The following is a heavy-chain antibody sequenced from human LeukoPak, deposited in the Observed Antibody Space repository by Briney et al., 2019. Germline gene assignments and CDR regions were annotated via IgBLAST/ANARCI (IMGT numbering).Heavy chain of an antibody. V-gene: IGHV1-69*06. J-gene: IGHJ3*02. CDR3: ARKIPPYGDYVFGAFDI. CDR2: IIPIFGTA. CDR1: GGTFSSYA. D-gene: IGHD4-17*01. Sequence: GGSVKLSCTASGGTFSSYAISWVRQAPGQGLEWMGGIIPIFGTANYAQKFQGRVTITADKSTSTAYMELSSLRSEDTAVYYCARKIPPYGDYVFGAFDIWGQGTMVTVSS.